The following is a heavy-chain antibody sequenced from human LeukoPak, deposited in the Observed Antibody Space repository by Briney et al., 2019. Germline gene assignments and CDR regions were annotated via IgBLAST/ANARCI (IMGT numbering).Heavy chain of an antibody. CDR1: GFTFSSYA. J-gene: IGHJ6*02. CDR2: ISYDGSNK. V-gene: IGHV3-30-3*01. Sequence: PGRSLRLSCAASGFTFSSYAMPWVRQAPGKGLEWVAVISYDGSNKYYADSVKGRFTISRDNSKNTLYLQMNSLRAEDTAVYYCARDDYDFWSGYYRPFYYYYGMDVWGQGTTVTVSS. D-gene: IGHD3-3*01. CDR3: ARDDYDFWSGYYRPFYYYYGMDV.